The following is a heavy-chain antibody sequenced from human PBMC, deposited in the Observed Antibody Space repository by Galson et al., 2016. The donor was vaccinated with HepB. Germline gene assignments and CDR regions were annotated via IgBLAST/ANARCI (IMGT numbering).Heavy chain of an antibody. Sequence: SLRLSCAASGFPFSSYWMSWVRQAPGKGLGWVANIKQDGSEIYYVDSVKGRFTISRDNAKNSLYLQMNSLRAEDTAVYYCARAGSSYGILDYWGQGTLVTVSS. CDR3: ARAGSSYGILDY. CDR2: IKQDGSEI. D-gene: IGHD5-18*01. V-gene: IGHV3-7*01. J-gene: IGHJ4*02. CDR1: GFPFSSYW.